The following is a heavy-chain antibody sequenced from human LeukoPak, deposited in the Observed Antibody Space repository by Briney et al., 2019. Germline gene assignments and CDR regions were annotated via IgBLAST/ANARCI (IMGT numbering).Heavy chain of an antibody. J-gene: IGHJ5*02. CDR2: VYWDGDK. D-gene: IGHD2-8*01. CDR3: ARRMNNWFDP. CDR1: GFSLTTSGVG. V-gene: IGHV2-5*02. Sequence: SGPTLVKPTQTLTLTCTFSGFSLTTSGVGVGWIRQPPGKALEWLAVVYWDGDKRYSPSLKSRLTITKDTSKNQVVLTLTNMDPVDTATYYCARRMNNWFDPWGQGTLVTVSS.